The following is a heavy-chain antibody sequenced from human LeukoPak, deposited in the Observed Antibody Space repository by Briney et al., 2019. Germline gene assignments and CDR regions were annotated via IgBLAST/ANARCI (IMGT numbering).Heavy chain of an antibody. CDR1: GFTVSSNY. V-gene: IGHV3-53*01. CDR3: ARETAGYYYGMDV. Sequence: PGGSLRLSCVASGFTVSSNYMSWVRQAPGKGLEWVSVIYSGGSTYYADSVKGRFTISRDNSKNTLYLQMNSLRAEDTAVYYCARETAGYYYGMDVWGQGTTVTVSS. J-gene: IGHJ6*02. D-gene: IGHD6-25*01. CDR2: IYSGGST.